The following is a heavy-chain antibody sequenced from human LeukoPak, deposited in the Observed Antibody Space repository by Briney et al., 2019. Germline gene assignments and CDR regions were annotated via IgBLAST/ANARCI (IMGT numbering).Heavy chain of an antibody. CDR3: ARDYDILTGSPGDFDY. V-gene: IGHV1-18*01. J-gene: IGHJ4*02. Sequence: ASVKVSCKASGYTFTSYGISWVRQAPGQGLEWMGWISAYNGNTNYAQKLQGRVTMTTDTSTSTAYMELRSLRSDDTAVYYCARDYDILTGSPGDFDYWGQGNLVTVSS. CDR2: ISAYNGNT. CDR1: GYTFTSYG. D-gene: IGHD3-9*01.